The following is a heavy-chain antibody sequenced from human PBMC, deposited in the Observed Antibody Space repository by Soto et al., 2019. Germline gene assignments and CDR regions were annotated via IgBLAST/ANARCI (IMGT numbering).Heavy chain of an antibody. CDR3: ARSQVPTGTTLYSFAY. Sequence: QVQLVQSGAEVKKPGASVKVSCKASGYIFTSYYMHWVRQAPGQGLERMGTIDPSAGSTTYAQNFQGRVTMTRDASTSTVYLERNSLGSDDTAVYYCARSQVPTGTTLYSFAYWGQGTLVTVSS. CDR1: GYIFTSYY. V-gene: IGHV1-46*03. CDR2: IDPSAGST. D-gene: IGHD1-1*01. J-gene: IGHJ4*02.